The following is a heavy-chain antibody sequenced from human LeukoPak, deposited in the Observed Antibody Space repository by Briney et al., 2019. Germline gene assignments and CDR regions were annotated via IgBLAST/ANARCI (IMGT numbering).Heavy chain of an antibody. D-gene: IGHD5-12*01. CDR1: GHIFTSYW. J-gene: IGHJ4*02. V-gene: IGHV5-51*01. CDR3: GRRGYSGYGLVDD. Sequence: GEALKISCKASGHIFTSYWIGWVRQMPGQGLEWMGITHPSDSETLYSPSFQGQVTISADNSITTAYLQWSSLKVSDTAMYYCGRRGYSGYGLVDDWGQGTLVTVSS. CDR2: THPSDSET.